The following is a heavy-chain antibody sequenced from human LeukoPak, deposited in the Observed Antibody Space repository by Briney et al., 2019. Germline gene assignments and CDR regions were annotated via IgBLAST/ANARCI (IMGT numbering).Heavy chain of an antibody. V-gene: IGHV1-18*01. Sequence: WMGWISAYNGNTNYAQKLQGRVTMTTDTSTSTAYMELRSLRSDDTAVYYCARGWPDPFDYWGQGTLVTVSS. D-gene: IGHD2-15*01. CDR3: ARGWPDPFDY. J-gene: IGHJ4*02. CDR2: ISAYNGNT.